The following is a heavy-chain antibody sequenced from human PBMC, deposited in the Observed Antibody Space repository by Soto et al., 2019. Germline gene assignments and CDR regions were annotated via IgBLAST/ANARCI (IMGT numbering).Heavy chain of an antibody. Sequence: QVQLQESGPGLVKSSQTQSLTCTVSGGSISSGDYYWSWIRQPPGKGLEWIGYIYYSGSTYYNPSLKSRVTISVDTSKNQFSLKLSSVTAADTAVYYCARVRGGVYTPSFDYWGQGTLVTVSS. CDR1: GGSISSGDYY. V-gene: IGHV4-30-4*01. D-gene: IGHD1-20*01. J-gene: IGHJ4*02. CDR3: ARVRGGVYTPSFDY. CDR2: IYYSGST.